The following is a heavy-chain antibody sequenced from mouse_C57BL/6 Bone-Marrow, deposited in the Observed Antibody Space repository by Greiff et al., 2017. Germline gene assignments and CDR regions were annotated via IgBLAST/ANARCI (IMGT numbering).Heavy chain of an antibody. J-gene: IGHJ2*01. D-gene: IGHD2-3*01. CDR2: IHPNSGST. CDR1: GYTFTSYW. CDR3: ARRDGYHYYFDY. Sequence: VQLQQPGAELVKPGASVKLSCKASGYTFTSYWMHWVKQRPGQGLEWIGMIHPNSGSTNYNEKFKSKATLTVDKSSSTAYMQLSSLTSEDSAVYYCARRDGYHYYFDYWGQGTTLTVSS. V-gene: IGHV1-64*01.